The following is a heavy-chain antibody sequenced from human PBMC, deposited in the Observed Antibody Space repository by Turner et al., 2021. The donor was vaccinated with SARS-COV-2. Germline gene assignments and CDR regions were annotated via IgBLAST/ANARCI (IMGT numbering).Heavy chain of an antibody. Sequence: QVPLVESGGCVVQPGRSLRLSCAASGFPFSSYGMHWVRQAPGKGLEWVAVISYDGSNKYYADAVKGRFTISRDNSKNTLYLQMNSLRAEDTAVYYCAKGGWYYDILTGSYFEYWGQGTLVTVSS. CDR2: ISYDGSNK. CDR1: GFPFSSYG. D-gene: IGHD3-9*01. V-gene: IGHV3-30*18. CDR3: AKGGWYYDILTGSYFEY. J-gene: IGHJ4*02.